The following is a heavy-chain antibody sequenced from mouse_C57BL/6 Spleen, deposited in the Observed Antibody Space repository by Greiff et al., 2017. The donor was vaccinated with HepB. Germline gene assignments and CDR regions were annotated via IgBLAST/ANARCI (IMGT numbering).Heavy chain of an antibody. CDR3: ARIGYYWYFDV. D-gene: IGHD2-2*01. V-gene: IGHV1-82*01. Sequence: QVQLKESGPELVKPGASVKISCKASGYAFSSSWMNWVKQRPGKGLEWIGRIYPGDGDTNYNGKFKGKATLTADKSSSTAYMQLSSLTSEDSAVYFCARIGYYWYFDVWGTGTTVTVSS. J-gene: IGHJ1*03. CDR1: GYAFSSSW. CDR2: IYPGDGDT.